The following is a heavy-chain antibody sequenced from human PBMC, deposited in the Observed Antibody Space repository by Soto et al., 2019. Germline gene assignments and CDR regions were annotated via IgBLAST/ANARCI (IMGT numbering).Heavy chain of an antibody. CDR2: LSYDGRNK. CDR3: ARQWVAAGNINY. Sequence: PAGSMTLFCAASGFTFSSFAMHWVRQAPGKGLEWVAILSYDGRNKYYADSVKGRITIYRDNSKNTLYLQMNSLRAEDTAVYYCARQWVAAGNINYWGQGTLVTVSS. J-gene: IGHJ4*02. V-gene: IGHV3-30*04. D-gene: IGHD6-13*01. CDR1: GFTFSSFA.